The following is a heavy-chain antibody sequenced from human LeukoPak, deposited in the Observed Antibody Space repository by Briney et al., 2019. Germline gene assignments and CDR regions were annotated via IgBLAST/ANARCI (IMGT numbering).Heavy chain of an antibody. J-gene: IGHJ4*02. D-gene: IGHD2/OR15-2a*01. Sequence: SETLSLTCTVSGGSISNYYWSWIRQPPGKGLEWIGFIYYSGSTNYNPSLKSRVTISVDTSKNQFSLKLSSVTAEDTAVYYCATQILLCHYYWGQGTLVTVSS. CDR2: IYYSGST. CDR3: ATQILLCHYY. V-gene: IGHV4-59*08. CDR1: GGSISNYY.